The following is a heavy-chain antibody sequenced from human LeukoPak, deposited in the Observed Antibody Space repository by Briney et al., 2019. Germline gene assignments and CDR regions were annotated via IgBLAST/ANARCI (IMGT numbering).Heavy chain of an antibody. CDR2: INSDGSGT. J-gene: IGHJ4*02. CDR3: ARENSYGYGFDY. D-gene: IGHD5-18*01. Sequence: GGSLLLSCAASGFTFSSYWMHWVRQAPGKGLVWVSRINSDGSGTSYADSVKGRFTISRDNAKNTLYLQMNSLRAEDTAVYYCARENSYGYGFDYWGQGTLVTVSS. CDR1: GFTFSSYW. V-gene: IGHV3-74*01.